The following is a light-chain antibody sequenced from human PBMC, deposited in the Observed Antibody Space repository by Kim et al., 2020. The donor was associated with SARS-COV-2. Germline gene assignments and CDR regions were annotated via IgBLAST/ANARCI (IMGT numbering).Light chain of an antibody. Sequence: EIVLTQSPGTLSLSPGERATLSCRASQSVSSSYLVWYQQKPGQAPRLLIYGASSRATGIPDRFSGGGSGTDFTLTINRLEPEDFAVYYCQQFGSSPFTFGPGTKVDIK. CDR2: GAS. V-gene: IGKV3-20*01. CDR1: QSVSSSY. CDR3: QQFGSSPFT. J-gene: IGKJ3*01.